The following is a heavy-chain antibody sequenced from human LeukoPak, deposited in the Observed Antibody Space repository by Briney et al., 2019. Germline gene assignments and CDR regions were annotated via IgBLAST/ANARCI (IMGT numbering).Heavy chain of an antibody. V-gene: IGHV3-15*01. D-gene: IGHD6-19*01. CDR2: IKSKTVGGQT. CDR3: TTDTQIAVAGTGSDY. Sequence: GGSLRLSRAASGFTFSNAWMSWVRQAPGKGLEWVGRIKSKTVGGQTDYAAPVKGRFTISRDDSKNTLYLQMNSLKTEDTAVYYCTTDTQIAVAGTGSDYWGQGTLVTVSS. CDR1: GFTFSNAW. J-gene: IGHJ4*02.